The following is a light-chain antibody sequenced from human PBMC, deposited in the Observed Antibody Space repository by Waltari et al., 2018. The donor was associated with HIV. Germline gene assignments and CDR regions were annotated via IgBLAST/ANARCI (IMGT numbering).Light chain of an antibody. V-gene: IGLV2-23*02. Sequence: QSALTQSASVSGSPGQSITISCTGTSSDVGSYNLVSWYQHHPGKAPKLMIYEVNKRPSGVSNRFSGSKSGNTAYLTISGLQAEDEADYYCCSYAGSSTSVVFGGGTKLTVL. CDR1: SSDVGSYNL. CDR3: CSYAGSSTSVV. CDR2: EVN. J-gene: IGLJ2*01.